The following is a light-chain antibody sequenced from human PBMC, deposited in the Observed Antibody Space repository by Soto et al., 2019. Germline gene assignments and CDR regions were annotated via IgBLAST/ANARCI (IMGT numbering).Light chain of an antibody. J-gene: IGKJ1*01. CDR2: GAS. CDR1: QSVSSSY. V-gene: IGKV3-20*01. Sequence: EVVLTLSLGTLSLTKGERATLSCRASQSVSSSYLAWYQQKPGQAPRLLIYGASSRATGIPDRFSGSGSGTDFTLTISRLEPEDFAVYYCQQYHSSRWTFCQG. CDR3: QQYHSSRWT.